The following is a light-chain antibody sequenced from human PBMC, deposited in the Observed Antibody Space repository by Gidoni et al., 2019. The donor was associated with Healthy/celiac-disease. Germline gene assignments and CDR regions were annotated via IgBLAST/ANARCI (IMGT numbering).Light chain of an antibody. CDR3: QQSYSTPPFT. J-gene: IGKJ3*01. CDR1: QSISSY. Sequence: DIQMSQSPSSLSASVGDRVTITCRASQSISSYLTWYQQQPGNAPKLLIYAASSLQSGVTSRFIGSGSGTDFTLIISSLQPEDFATYYCQQSYSTPPFTFGPGTKVDIK. CDR2: AAS. V-gene: IGKV1-39*01.